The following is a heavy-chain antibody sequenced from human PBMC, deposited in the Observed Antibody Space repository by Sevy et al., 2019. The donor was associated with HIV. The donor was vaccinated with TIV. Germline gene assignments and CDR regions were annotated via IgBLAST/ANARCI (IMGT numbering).Heavy chain of an antibody. D-gene: IGHD3-16*01. J-gene: IGHJ4*01. V-gene: IGHV3-7*03. CDR3: ARDVGGGYFDY. CDR1: GFTFGNYA. Sequence: GGSLRLSCAASGFTFGNYAMNWVRQAPGKGLEWFANIKPDGSESNHVGSVKGRFTISRDNAKNSLYLQMNSLTAEDTAVYYCARDVGGGYFDYWGQGTLVTVSS. CDR2: IKPDGSES.